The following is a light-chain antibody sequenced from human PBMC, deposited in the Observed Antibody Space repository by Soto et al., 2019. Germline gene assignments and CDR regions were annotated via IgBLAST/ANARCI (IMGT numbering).Light chain of an antibody. J-gene: IGKJ1*01. CDR2: AAS. CDR3: QQSYSGPW. V-gene: IGKV1-39*01. CDR1: RSISNS. Sequence: DIQMTQSPSSLSASVGDRVTITCRASRSISNSLNWYQQKSGKAPRLLIYAASSLQPGVPSRFRGTGTGTAFTLTLSSLQPEDSATYYCQQSYSGPWFGQGTRVYLK.